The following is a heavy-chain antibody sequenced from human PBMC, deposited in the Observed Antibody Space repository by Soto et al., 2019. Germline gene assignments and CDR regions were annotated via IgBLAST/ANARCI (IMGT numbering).Heavy chain of an antibody. D-gene: IGHD2-21*01. V-gene: IGHV3-23*01. J-gene: IGHJ3*01. CDR1: GFTLSDYD. CDR3: AKDRRGGEYPAFDL. Sequence: DVHLLESGGGLVQPGGSLRLSFVASGFTLSDYDMGWVRQAPGKGLEWVSLIRGDGGATYYARSLEGRLTISRDTSENTLYLQMNSLRGEDTALYYCAKDRRGGEYPAFDLWGQGTLVTVSS. CDR2: IRGDGGAT.